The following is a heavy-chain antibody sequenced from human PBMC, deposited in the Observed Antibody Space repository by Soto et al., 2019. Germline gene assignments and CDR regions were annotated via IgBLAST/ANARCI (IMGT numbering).Heavy chain of an antibody. Sequence: QVQLVESGGGVVQPGRSLRLSCAASGFTFSGYSMHWVRQAPGKGLEWVAVMWYDGSQKYYTDSVKGRFTISRDIPKNTLYLQMNSLRVADTAVYYCARDSGFGGSLDHWGQGALVTVSS. CDR3: ARDSGFGGSLDH. CDR1: GFTFSGYS. CDR2: MWYDGSQK. V-gene: IGHV3-33*01. J-gene: IGHJ4*02. D-gene: IGHD2-15*01.